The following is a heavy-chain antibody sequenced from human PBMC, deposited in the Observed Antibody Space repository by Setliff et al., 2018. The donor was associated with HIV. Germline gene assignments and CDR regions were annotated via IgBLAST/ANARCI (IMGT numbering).Heavy chain of an antibody. J-gene: IGHJ4*02. Sequence: GGSLRLSCAASGFSFSDNVITWIRQAPGKGLEWVSLIGTINNTYYADSVKGRFTISRDDSQNTAFLQMNSLRADDTAVYYCAKVYCGGDCDSGPDYWGQGTLVTVSS. D-gene: IGHD2-21*02. V-gene: IGHV3-23*01. CDR2: IGTINNT. CDR3: AKVYCGGDCDSGPDY. CDR1: GFSFSDNV.